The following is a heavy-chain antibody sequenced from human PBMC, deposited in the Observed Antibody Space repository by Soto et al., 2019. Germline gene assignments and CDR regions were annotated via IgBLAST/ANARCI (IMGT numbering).Heavy chain of an antibody. V-gene: IGHV4-34*01. CDR3: ARCDRHSYYSYNYAL. J-gene: IGHJ6*03. CDR2: INHSGST. D-gene: IGHD3-22*01. CDR1: GGSFSGYY. Sequence: PSETLSLTCAVYGGSFSGYYWSWIRQPPGKGLEWIGEINHSGSTNYNPSLKSRVTISVDTSKNQFSLKLSSVTAADTAVYYCARCDRHSYYSYNYALSGQGTXVTVSS.